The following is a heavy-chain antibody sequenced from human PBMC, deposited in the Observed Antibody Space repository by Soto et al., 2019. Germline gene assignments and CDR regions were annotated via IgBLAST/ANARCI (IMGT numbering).Heavy chain of an antibody. V-gene: IGHV3-30-3*01. J-gene: IGHJ6*02. CDR3: AREGYGGFAYYYDGMDV. Sequence: QVQLVESGGGVVQPGRSLRLSCAASGFTFSSYAMHWVRQAPGKGLEWVAVISYDGSNKYYADSVKGRFTISRDNSKNTLYLQMKSLRAEDTAVYYCAREGYGGFAYYYDGMDVWGQGTTVTVSS. CDR1: GFTFSSYA. CDR2: ISYDGSNK. D-gene: IGHD5-12*01.